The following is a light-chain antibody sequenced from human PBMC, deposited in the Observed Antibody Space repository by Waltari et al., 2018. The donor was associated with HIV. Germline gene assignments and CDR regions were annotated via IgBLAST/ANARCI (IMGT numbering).Light chain of an antibody. Sequence: EIVLTQSPATLSLSPGERATLSCRASQSVSTYLAWYQQKPGQAPRLLIYGASTRATGIPARFSGSGSGTDFTLTISSLEPGEIGVYYCHQRSNWPITFGQGTRLEIK. V-gene: IGKV3-11*01. J-gene: IGKJ5*01. CDR2: GAS. CDR1: QSVSTY. CDR3: HQRSNWPIT.